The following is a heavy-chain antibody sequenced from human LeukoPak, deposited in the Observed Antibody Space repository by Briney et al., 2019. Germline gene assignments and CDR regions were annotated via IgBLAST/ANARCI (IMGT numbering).Heavy chain of an antibody. Sequence: GGSLRLSCAASGFTFSSYAMHWVRQAPGKGLEWVALISYDGSNKYYADSVKGRFTISRDNSKNTLYLQMNSLRAEDTAVYYCARDQDDYGGNSPLGYWGQGTLVTVSS. CDR1: GFTFSSYA. D-gene: IGHD4-23*01. V-gene: IGHV3-30-3*01. CDR2: ISYDGSNK. CDR3: ARDQDDYGGNSPLGY. J-gene: IGHJ4*02.